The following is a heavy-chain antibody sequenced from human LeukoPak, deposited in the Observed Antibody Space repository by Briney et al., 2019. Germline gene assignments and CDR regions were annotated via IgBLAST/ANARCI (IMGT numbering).Heavy chain of an antibody. Sequence: PSETLSLTCTVSGGSISSGGYYWSWIRQHPGKGLEWIGYIYYSGSTYCNPSLKSRVTISVDTSKNQFSLKLSSVTAADTAVYYCARGTESITIFGGPGGYYYGMDVWGQGTTVTVSS. D-gene: IGHD3-3*01. J-gene: IGHJ6*02. V-gene: IGHV4-31*03. CDR1: GGSISSGGYY. CDR2: IYYSGST. CDR3: ARGTESITIFGGPGGYYYGMDV.